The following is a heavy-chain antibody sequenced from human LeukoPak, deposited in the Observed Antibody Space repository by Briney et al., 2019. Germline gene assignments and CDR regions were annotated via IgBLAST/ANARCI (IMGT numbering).Heavy chain of an antibody. CDR2: ISGSGGST. CDR1: GFTFSSYA. Sequence: PGRSLRLSCAASGFTFSSYAMSWVRQAPGKGLEWVSAISGSGGSTYYADSVKGRFTISRDNSKNTLYLQMNSLRAEDTAVYYCAKNLYYYDSSAIAGYFDYWGQGTLVTVSS. J-gene: IGHJ4*02. V-gene: IGHV3-23*01. D-gene: IGHD3-22*01. CDR3: AKNLYYYDSSAIAGYFDY.